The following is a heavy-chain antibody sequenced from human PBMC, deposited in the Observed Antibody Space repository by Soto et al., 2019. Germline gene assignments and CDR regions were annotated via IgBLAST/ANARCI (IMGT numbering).Heavy chain of an antibody. CDR2: IKQDGSEK. V-gene: IGHV3-7*03. CDR1: GFTFSSYW. J-gene: IGHJ6*02. D-gene: IGHD6-6*01. Sequence: EVQLVDSGGGLVQPGGSLRLSFAASGFTFSSYWMSCVRHAPGKGLEWVANIKQDGSEKDYVDSVKCRFTISRYTPKNPLYLQMNSLRAEDTAVYYCARDSWYSSSSSPPYRMDVWGQGTTVTVSS. CDR3: ARDSWYSSSSSPPYRMDV.